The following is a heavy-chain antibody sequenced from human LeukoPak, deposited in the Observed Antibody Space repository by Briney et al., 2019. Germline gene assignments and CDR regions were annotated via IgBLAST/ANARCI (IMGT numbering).Heavy chain of an antibody. CDR2: IDPGDSYT. CDR3: ARRAFDNENPGNWFDP. CDR1: GYSFTSYW. Sequence: GESLKISCKGSGYSFTSYWISWVRQMPGKGLEWMGRIDPGDSYTNYSPSFQGHVTISADKSISTVYLQWSSLQATDTAMYYCARRAFDNENPGNWFDPWGQGTLVTVSS. D-gene: IGHD3-9*01. J-gene: IGHJ5*02. V-gene: IGHV5-10-1*01.